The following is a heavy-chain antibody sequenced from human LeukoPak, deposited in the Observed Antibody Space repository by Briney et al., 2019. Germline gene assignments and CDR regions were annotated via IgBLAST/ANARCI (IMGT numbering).Heavy chain of an antibody. D-gene: IGHD3-9*01. CDR2: IYHSGST. CDR3: ARDFDDILTGYSSNDY. Sequence: SETLSLTCTVSGYSISSGYYWGWIRQPPGKGLEWIGSIYHSGSTYYNPSLKSRVTISVDTSKNQFSLKLSSVTAPDTAVYYCARDFDDILTGYSSNDYWGQGTLVTVSS. CDR1: GYSISSGYY. J-gene: IGHJ4*02. V-gene: IGHV4-38-2*02.